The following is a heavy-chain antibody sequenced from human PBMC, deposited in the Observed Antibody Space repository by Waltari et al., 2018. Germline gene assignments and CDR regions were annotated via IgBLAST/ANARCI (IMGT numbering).Heavy chain of an antibody. J-gene: IGHJ6*02. V-gene: IGHV4-59*01. CDR1: GGSIRSYY. CDR2: IYYSGST. D-gene: IGHD4-17*01. CDR3: AREGRTVTTDIGGMDV. Sequence: QVQLQESGPGLVKPSETLSLTCTFSGGSIRSYYWSWIRQPPGKGLEWIGYIYYSGSTNYHPSRKSRVTISVDTSKNQFSLKRSSVTAADTAVYYWAREGRTVTTDIGGMDVWGQGTTVTVSS.